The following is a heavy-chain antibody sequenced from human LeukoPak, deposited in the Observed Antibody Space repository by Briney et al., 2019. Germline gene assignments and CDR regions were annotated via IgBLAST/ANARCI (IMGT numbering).Heavy chain of an antibody. V-gene: IGHV1-69*06. CDR2: IIPIFGTA. CDR1: GGTFSSYA. D-gene: IGHD5-24*01. Sequence: SVKVSCKAPGGTFSSYAISWVRQAPGQGLEWMGGIIPIFGTANYAQKFQGRVTITADKSTSTAYMELSSLRSEDTAVYYCAKGEMATKFDYWGQGTLVTVSS. J-gene: IGHJ4*02. CDR3: AKGEMATKFDY.